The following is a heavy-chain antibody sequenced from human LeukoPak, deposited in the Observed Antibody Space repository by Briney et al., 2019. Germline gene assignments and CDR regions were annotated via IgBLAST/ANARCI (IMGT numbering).Heavy chain of an antibody. CDR3: ARDNIVLTENYYYMDV. CDR2: INPSGGST. V-gene: IGHV1-46*01. CDR1: GYTFTSYY. J-gene: IGHJ6*03. D-gene: IGHD2-8*01. Sequence: GASVKVSCKASGYTFTSYYMHWVRQAPGQGLEWMGIINPSGGSTSYAQKFQGRVTMTRDMSTSTVYMELSSLRSEDTAVYYCARDNIVLTENYYYMDVWGKGTTVTVSS.